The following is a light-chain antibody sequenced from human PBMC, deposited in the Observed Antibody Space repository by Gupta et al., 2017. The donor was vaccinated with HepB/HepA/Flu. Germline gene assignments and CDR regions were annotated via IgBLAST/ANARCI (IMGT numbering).Light chain of an antibody. CDR2: GTS. V-gene: IGKV3-20*01. J-gene: IGKJ2*01. CDR1: QSVSSSY. Sequence: EIVLTQSPGTLSLSPGERATPSCRTSQSVSSSYLAWYQQKPGQATRLLIYGTSSRATGIPDRCSGSGSGTDFTLTISRLEPEDFAVYYCQQYGSSPGYTFGQGTKLEIK. CDR3: QQYGSSPGYT.